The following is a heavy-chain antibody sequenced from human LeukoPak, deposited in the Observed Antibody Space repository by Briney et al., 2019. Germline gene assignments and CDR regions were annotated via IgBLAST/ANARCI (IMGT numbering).Heavy chain of an antibody. V-gene: IGHV1-69*13. J-gene: IGHJ6*02. CDR3: ARAYGDYSWSGGMDV. CDR1: GGTFSSYA. CDR2: IIPIFGTA. Sequence: SVKVSCKASGGTFSSYAISWARQAPGQGLEWMGGIIPIFGTANYAQKFQGRVTITADESTSTAYMELSSLRSEDTAVYYCARAYGDYSWSGGMDVWGQGTTVTVSS. D-gene: IGHD4-17*01.